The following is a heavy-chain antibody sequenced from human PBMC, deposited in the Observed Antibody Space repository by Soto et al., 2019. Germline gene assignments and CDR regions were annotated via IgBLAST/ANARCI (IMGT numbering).Heavy chain of an antibody. CDR3: AREESVIGAFDI. CDR2: ISAYNGNT. CDR1: GCTFTSYG. Sequence: ASVKVSCKASGCTFTSYGISWVRQAPGQGLEWMGWISAYNGNTNYAQKLQGRVTMTTDTSTSTAYMELRSLRSDDTAVYYCAREESVIGAFDIWGQGTMVTVSS. V-gene: IGHV1-18*01. D-gene: IGHD2-21*01. J-gene: IGHJ3*02.